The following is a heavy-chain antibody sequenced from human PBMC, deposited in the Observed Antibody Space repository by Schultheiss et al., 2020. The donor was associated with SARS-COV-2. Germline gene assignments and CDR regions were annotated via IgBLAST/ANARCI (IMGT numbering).Heavy chain of an antibody. CDR2: ISSSSSYI. Sequence: GGSLRLSCAASGFTFSSYSMNWVRQAPGKGLEWVSSISSSSSYIYYADSVKGRFTISRDNAKNSLYLQMNSLRAEDTAVYYCARESYYGSGSYRRYLMPYYMDVWGKGTTVTVSS. CDR1: GFTFSSYS. J-gene: IGHJ6*03. D-gene: IGHD3-10*01. V-gene: IGHV3-21*01. CDR3: ARESYYGSGSYRRYLMPYYMDV.